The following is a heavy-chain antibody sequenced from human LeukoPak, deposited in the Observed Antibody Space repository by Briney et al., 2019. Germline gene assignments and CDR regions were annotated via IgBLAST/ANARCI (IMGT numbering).Heavy chain of an antibody. J-gene: IGHJ4*02. V-gene: IGHV4-34*01. D-gene: IGHD6-19*01. CDR2: INHSGST. CDR3: ARDRYSSGWYYFDY. Sequence: SETRSLTCAVDGGSFSGYYCSWIRQPPGKGLEWIGEINHSGSTNYNPSLKSRVTISVDTSKNQFSLKLSSVTAADTAVYYCARDRYSSGWYYFDYWGQGTLVTVSS. CDR1: GGSFSGYY.